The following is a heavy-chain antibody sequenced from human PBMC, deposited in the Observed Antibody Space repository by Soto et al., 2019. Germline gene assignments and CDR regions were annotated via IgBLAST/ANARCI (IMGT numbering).Heavy chain of an antibody. V-gene: IGHV3-53*01. D-gene: IGHD3-3*01. J-gene: IGHJ5*02. CDR2: IYSGGST. Sequence: GGSLRLSCAASGFTVSSNYMSWVRQAPGKGLEWVSVIYSGGSTYYADSVKGRFTISRDNSKNTLYLQMNSLRAEDTAVYYCARARGHYDFWSGYGWFDPWGQGTLVTVSS. CDR1: GFTVSSNY. CDR3: ARARGHYDFWSGYGWFDP.